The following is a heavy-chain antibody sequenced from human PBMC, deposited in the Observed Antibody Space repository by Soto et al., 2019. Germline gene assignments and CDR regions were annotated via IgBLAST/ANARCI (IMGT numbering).Heavy chain of an antibody. CDR1: GYTFTNYG. D-gene: IGHD3-9*01. Sequence: ASVKVSCKASGYTFTNYGISWVRQAPGQGLQWMGWISAYNGNANYAQKLQGRVTMTTDTSTSTAYMELRSLRSDDTAVYYCARAYYDILTGYYTEFDYWGQGTLVTVSS. CDR2: ISAYNGNA. J-gene: IGHJ4*02. V-gene: IGHV1-18*01. CDR3: ARAYYDILTGYYTEFDY.